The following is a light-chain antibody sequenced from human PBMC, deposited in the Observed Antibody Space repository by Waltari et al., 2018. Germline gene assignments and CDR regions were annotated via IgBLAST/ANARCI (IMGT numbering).Light chain of an antibody. CDR1: QGINSD. CDR3: QQSKIWPA. CDR2: GAS. Sequence: EIVMTQSPATLSVSPGEGATLSYRASQGINSDLAWYQHKPGQAPRLLIYGASTRAAGVPARFSGSGSGTEFTLTISSLQSEDFGVYYCQQSKIWPAFGQGTKVEIK. V-gene: IGKV3-15*01. J-gene: IGKJ1*01.